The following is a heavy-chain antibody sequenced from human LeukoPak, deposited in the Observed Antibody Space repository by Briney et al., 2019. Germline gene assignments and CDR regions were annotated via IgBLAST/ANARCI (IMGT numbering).Heavy chain of an antibody. J-gene: IGHJ4*02. D-gene: IGHD7-27*01. CDR3: ARDSLGGWGPPYFDY. CDR1: GFTFSSYW. V-gene: IGHV3-74*01. Sequence: GGSLRLSCAASGFTFSSYWMHWVRQAPGKGLVWVSRINTDGSSTSYTDSVKGRFTISRDNAKNSLYLQMNSLRAEDTAVYYCARDSLGGWGPPYFDYWGQGTLVTVSS. CDR2: INTDGSST.